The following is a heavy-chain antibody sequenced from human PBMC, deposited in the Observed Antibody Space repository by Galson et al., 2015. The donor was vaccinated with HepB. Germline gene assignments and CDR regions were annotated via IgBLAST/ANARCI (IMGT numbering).Heavy chain of an antibody. CDR2: IYWDDDK. V-gene: IGHV2-5*02. J-gene: IGHJ4*02. D-gene: IGHD4-23*01. CDR1: GFSLSTSGVG. Sequence: PALVKPTQTLTLTCTFSGFSLSTSGVGVGWIRQPPGKALEWLALIYWDDDKRYSPSLKSRLTITKDTSKNQVVLTMTNMDPVDTATYYCAHTLYYGGLYGDFFDYWGQGTLVTVSS. CDR3: AHTLYYGGLYGDFFDY.